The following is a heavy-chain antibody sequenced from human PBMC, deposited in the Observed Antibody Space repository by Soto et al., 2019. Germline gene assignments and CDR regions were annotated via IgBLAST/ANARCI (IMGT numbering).Heavy chain of an antibody. CDR1: GDSVSSNSAA. D-gene: IGHD1-26*01. CDR2: TYYRSKWYN. J-gene: IGHJ5*02. Sequence: SQTLSLTCAISGDSVSSNSAAWNWIRQSPSRGLEWLGRTYYRSKWYNDYAVSVKSRITINPDTSKNQFSLQLNSVTPEDTAVYYCARDWALLVGATGDWFDPWGQGTLVTVSS. V-gene: IGHV6-1*01. CDR3: ARDWALLVGATGDWFDP.